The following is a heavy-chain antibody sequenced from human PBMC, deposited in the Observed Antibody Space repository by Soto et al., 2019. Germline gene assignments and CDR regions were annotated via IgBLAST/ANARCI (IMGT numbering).Heavy chain of an antibody. CDR3: ARGTVTSGRWFGP. V-gene: IGHV1-18*04. Sequence: QVHLVQSGTEVKEPGASVKVSCKASASTFTGYPINWVRQAPGQGLEWMGWISIFNGNTKYAGNFEGRVTMTTNTSTTTAYMELTSLTFDDTAVYFCARGTVTSGRWFGPWGQGTLVSVSS. CDR1: ASTFTGYP. CDR2: ISIFNGNT. J-gene: IGHJ5*02. D-gene: IGHD4-17*01.